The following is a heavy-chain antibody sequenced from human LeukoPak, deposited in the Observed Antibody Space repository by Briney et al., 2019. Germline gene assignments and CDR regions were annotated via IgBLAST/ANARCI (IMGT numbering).Heavy chain of an antibody. V-gene: IGHV3-23*01. CDR1: GFPFNTYA. D-gene: IGHD3-3*02. J-gene: IGHJ4*02. CDR3: AKLAFYETSAPLRDISF. CDR2: IRPTGTNT. Sequence: PGGSLRLSCAASGFPFNTYAMSWVRQAPGKGLEYISVIRPTGTNTYYASSVKGRFTISRDDSRTTVYLQMSSLRAEDTAIYHCAKLAFYETSAPLRDISFWGQGTLVTVSS.